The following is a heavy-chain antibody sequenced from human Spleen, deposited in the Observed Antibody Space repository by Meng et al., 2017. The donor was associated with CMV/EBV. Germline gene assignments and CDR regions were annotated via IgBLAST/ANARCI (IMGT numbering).Heavy chain of an antibody. V-gene: IGHV4-59*01. CDR3: ARSLRLEGLDY. J-gene: IGHJ4*02. D-gene: IGHD3-3*01. Sequence: SETLSLTCTVSGGSISSYYWSWIRQPPGKGLEWIGYMYYSGSTNYNPSLKSRVTISVDTSKNQFSLKLSSVTAADTAVYYCARSLRLEGLDYWGQGALVTVSS. CDR1: GGSISSYY. CDR2: MYYSGST.